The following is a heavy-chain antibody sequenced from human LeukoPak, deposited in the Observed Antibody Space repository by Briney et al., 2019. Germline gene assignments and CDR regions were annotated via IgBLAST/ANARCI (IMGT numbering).Heavy chain of an antibody. Sequence: PGGSLRLSCAASGFTFSSYAMSWVRQAPGKGLEWVSAISGSGGSTYYADSVKGRFTISRDNSKNTLYLQMNSLRAEDTAVYYRAKALIVVVPADYDYWGQGTLVTVSS. CDR1: GFTFSSYA. J-gene: IGHJ4*02. CDR3: AKALIVVVPADYDY. D-gene: IGHD2-2*01. V-gene: IGHV3-23*01. CDR2: ISGSGGST.